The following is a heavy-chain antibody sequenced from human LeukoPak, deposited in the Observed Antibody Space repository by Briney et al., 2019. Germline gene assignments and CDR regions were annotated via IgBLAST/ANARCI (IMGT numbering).Heavy chain of an antibody. J-gene: IGHJ4*02. Sequence: GASVKVSCKASGYTFTSYGISWVRQAPGQGLEWMGWINTDTGNPTYAQGFTGRFVFSLDTSVSTAYLQISSLKAEDTAVYYCARASCTGGTCPTFIDFWGQGTLVTVSS. CDR2: INTDTGNP. CDR3: ARASCTGGTCPTFIDF. CDR1: GYTFTSYG. D-gene: IGHD2-15*01. V-gene: IGHV7-4-1*02.